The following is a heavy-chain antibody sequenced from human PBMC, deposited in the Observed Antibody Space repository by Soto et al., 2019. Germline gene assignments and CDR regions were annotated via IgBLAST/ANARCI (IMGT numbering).Heavy chain of an antibody. D-gene: IGHD3-16*02. Sequence: PSETLSLTCTVSGGSISSGGYYWSWIRQHPGKGLEWIGYIYYSGSTYYNPSLKSRVTISVDTSKNQFSLKLSSVTAADTAVYYCARQIYDFVWGTYRPFYFHYWGQGTLVTVSS. CDR3: ARQIYDFVWGTYRPFYFHY. J-gene: IGHJ4*02. V-gene: IGHV4-31*03. CDR2: IYYSGST. CDR1: GGSISSGGYY.